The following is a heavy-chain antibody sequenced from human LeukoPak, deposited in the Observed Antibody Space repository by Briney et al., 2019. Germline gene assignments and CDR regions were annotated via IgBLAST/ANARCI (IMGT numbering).Heavy chain of an antibody. CDR2: IYYGGST. Sequence: KPSDTLSLIWTVSGGSISSYYWSWIRQPPGKGLECIGYIYYGGSTNYNPSLKGRVTISVDTPKNQFSLKLSYVTAADTAVYYCARGGTYYCGSGSHDYWGQGTLVTVSS. CDR3: ARGGTYYCGSGSHDY. CDR1: GGSISSYY. V-gene: IGHV4-59*07. J-gene: IGHJ4*02. D-gene: IGHD3-10*01.